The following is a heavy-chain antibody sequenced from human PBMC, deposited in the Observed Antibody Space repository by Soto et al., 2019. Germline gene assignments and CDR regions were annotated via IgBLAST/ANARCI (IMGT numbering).Heavy chain of an antibody. V-gene: IGHV1-69*08. CDR2: IIPILGIA. CDR1: GGTFSSYT. D-gene: IGHD2-2*01. Sequence: QVQLVQSGAEVKKPGSSVKVSCKASGGTFSSYTISWVRQAPGQGLEWMGRIIPILGIANYAPKFQGRVTITADKTTSTAYMELSSLRSEDTAVYYCAGDIVVVPAAIAAFDIWGQGTMVTVSS. CDR3: AGDIVVVPAAIAAFDI. J-gene: IGHJ3*02.